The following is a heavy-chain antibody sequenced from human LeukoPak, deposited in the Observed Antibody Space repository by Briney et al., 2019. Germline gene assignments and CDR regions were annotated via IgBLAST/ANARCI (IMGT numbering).Heavy chain of an antibody. CDR2: INRSGST. V-gene: IGHV4-34*01. CDR1: GGSFTAYY. CDR3: ARDSYGSGSSYNDYYYYMDV. Sequence: SETLSLTCAVYGGSFTAYYWSWIRQPPGKGLEWIGEINRSGSTNYNPSLKSRVTISVDTSKNQFSLKLSSVTPADTAVYYCARDSYGSGSSYNDYYYYMDVWGKGTTVTIS. D-gene: IGHD3-10*01. J-gene: IGHJ6*03.